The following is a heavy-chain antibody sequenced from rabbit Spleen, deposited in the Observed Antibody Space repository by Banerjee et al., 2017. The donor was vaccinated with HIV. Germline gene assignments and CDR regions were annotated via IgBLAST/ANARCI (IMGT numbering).Heavy chain of an antibody. J-gene: IGHJ4*01. Sequence: QEQLVESGGGLVKPGGSLRLTCTASGFSFSRSYDMCWVRQAPGKGLEWIGYIDPVFGISYYANWVHGRFTISKASSTTVTLQMTSLTAADTATYFCARDLAAWNSGSYAFNLWGQGTLVTVS. CDR3: ARDLAAWNSGSYAFNL. V-gene: IGHV1S45*01. D-gene: IGHD1-1*01. CDR1: GFSFSRSYD. CDR2: IDPVFGIS.